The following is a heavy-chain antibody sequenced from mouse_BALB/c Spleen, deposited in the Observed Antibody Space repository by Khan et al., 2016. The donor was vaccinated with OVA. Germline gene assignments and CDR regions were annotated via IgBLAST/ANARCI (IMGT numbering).Heavy chain of an antibody. J-gene: IGHJ2*01. D-gene: IGHD1-3*01. V-gene: IGHV1-7*01. CDR3: ARSGLLWDFAY. Sequence: QVQLQQSGAELAKPGASVKMSCKASGYTFINYWILWVKQRPGQGLEWIGYINPSTGYTAYNQKFKDKATLTADKSSSTAYMQLGSLTSEDSAVYYCARSGLLWDFAYWGQGTTLTVSS. CDR1: GYTFINYW. CDR2: INPSTGYT.